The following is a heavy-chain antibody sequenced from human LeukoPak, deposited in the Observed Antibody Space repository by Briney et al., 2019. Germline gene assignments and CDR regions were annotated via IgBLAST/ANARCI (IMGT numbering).Heavy chain of an antibody. Sequence: SETLSLTCAVYGGSFSGYYWSWIRQPPGKGLEWIGEINHSGSTNYNPSLKSRVTTSVDTSKNQFSLKLSSVTAADTAVYYCASRKYYYGSGSYYRFDYWGQGTLVTVSS. J-gene: IGHJ4*02. D-gene: IGHD3-10*01. V-gene: IGHV4-34*01. CDR1: GGSFSGYY. CDR2: INHSGST. CDR3: ASRKYYYGSGSYYRFDY.